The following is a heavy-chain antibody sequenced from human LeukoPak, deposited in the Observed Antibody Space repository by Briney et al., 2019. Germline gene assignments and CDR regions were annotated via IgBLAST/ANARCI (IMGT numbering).Heavy chain of an antibody. V-gene: IGHV3-7*01. Sequence: GGSLRLSCAASGYSFSSYWVTWVRQAPGKGLEWVANMNEDGSQRYYVNSVKGRFTISRDNAKNSLYLQMNSLRPEDAAVYYCARNNFWRFDYWGQGTPVTVSS. D-gene: IGHD3-3*01. CDR1: GYSFSSYW. CDR3: ARNNFWRFDY. CDR2: MNEDGSQR. J-gene: IGHJ4*02.